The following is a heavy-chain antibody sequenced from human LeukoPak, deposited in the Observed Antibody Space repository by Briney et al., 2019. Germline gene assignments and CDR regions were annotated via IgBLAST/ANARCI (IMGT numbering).Heavy chain of an antibody. V-gene: IGHV3-48*02. CDR1: GFTFSGYS. J-gene: IGHJ4*02. CDR3: ARVLTYDYVWGSRSDY. CDR2: ITSSSSTI. D-gene: IGHD3-16*01. Sequence: GGSLRLSCAASGFTFSGYSMNWVRQAPGKGLEWVSYITSSSSTINYADSVKGRFTISRDNAKNSLYLQMNSLRDEDTAVYSCARVLTYDYVWGSRSDYWGQGTLVTVSS.